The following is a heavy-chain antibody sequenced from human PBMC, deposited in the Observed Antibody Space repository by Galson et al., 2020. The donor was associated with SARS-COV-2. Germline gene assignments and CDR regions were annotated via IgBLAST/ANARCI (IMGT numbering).Heavy chain of an antibody. Sequence: GESLKISCKGSGYSFTSYWIGWVRQMPGKGLEWMGSIDPGDSDTRYSPSFQGQVTISADKSISTAYLQWSSLKASDTAMYYCARQGAPYYYGSGSYPQHYYYYGMDVWGQGTTVTVSS. CDR1: GYSFTSYW. V-gene: IGHV5-51*01. CDR3: ARQGAPYYYGSGSYPQHYYYYGMDV. D-gene: IGHD3-10*01. J-gene: IGHJ6*02. CDR2: IDPGDSDT.